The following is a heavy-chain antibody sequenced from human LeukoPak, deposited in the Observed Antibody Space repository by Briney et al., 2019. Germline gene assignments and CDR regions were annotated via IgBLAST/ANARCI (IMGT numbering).Heavy chain of an antibody. CDR2: IYYSGST. J-gene: IGHJ6*03. Sequence: TSETLSLTCTVSGGSISSSSYYWGWIRQPPGKGLEWIGSIYYSGSTYYNPSLKSRVTISVDTSKNQFSLKLSSVTAADTAVYYCARENCSGGSCYSIYYYYYMDVWGKGTTVTVSS. V-gene: IGHV4-39*07. CDR1: GGSISSSSYY. D-gene: IGHD2-15*01. CDR3: ARENCSGGSCYSIYYYYYMDV.